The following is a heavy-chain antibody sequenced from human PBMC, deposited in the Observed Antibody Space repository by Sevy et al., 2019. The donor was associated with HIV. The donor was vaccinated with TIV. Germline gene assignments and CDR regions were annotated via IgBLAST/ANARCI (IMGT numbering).Heavy chain of an antibody. D-gene: IGHD2-21*02. Sequence: GGSLRLSCAASGFTFSSYWMSWVRQAPAKGLEWVANLNQDGSEKHYVDSVKGRFTISRDNAKNSLYLQMNSLRAEDTAVYYCARAVVVTRKITMTFDYWGQGTLVTVSS. CDR3: ARAVVVTRKITMTFDY. CDR1: GFTFSSYW. CDR2: LNQDGSEK. J-gene: IGHJ4*02. V-gene: IGHV3-7*04.